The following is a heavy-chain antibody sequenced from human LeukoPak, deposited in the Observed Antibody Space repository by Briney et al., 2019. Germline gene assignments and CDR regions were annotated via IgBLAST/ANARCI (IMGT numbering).Heavy chain of an antibody. CDR1: GLAFSSFS. D-gene: IGHD3-3*01. CDR2: ISYDGSDE. J-gene: IGHJ4*02. CDR3: ARDFTPEWFDIH. Sequence: GGSLRLLCVASGLAFSSFSMHWVRQAPGKGLEWVGVISYDGSDEYYTDSVKGRFTISRDNSKNTVYLQMNSLRADDTAVYYCARDFTPEWFDIHWGQGTLVTVS. V-gene: IGHV3-30*04.